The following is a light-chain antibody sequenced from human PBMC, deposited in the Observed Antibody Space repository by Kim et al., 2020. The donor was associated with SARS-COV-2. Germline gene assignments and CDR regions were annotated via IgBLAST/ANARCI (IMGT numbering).Light chain of an antibody. CDR3: CSYAGTYIWL. Sequence: GHSVTISCTGTSSDIGTSKYVSWYQQHPGKAPKLVIYDVNERPSGVPDRFSGSKSGNTASLTISGLQADDEADYYCCSYAGTYIWLFGGGTQLTVL. V-gene: IGLV2-11*03. CDR2: DVN. J-gene: IGLJ3*02. CDR1: SSDIGTSKY.